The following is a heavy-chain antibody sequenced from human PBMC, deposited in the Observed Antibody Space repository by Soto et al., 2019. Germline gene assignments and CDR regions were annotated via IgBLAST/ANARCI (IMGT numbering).Heavy chain of an antibody. D-gene: IGHD7-27*01. Sequence: GGSLRLSCAASGFTFSSYSMNWVRQAPGKGLEWVSYISSSSSTIYYEDSVKGRFTISRDNAKNSLYMQMNSLSAEDTAVYYCAREPSPNWGSRDSRWYFDLWGRGTLVTVSS. CDR1: GFTFSSYS. J-gene: IGHJ2*01. CDR3: AREPSPNWGSRDSRWYFDL. CDR2: ISSSSSTI. V-gene: IGHV3-48*04.